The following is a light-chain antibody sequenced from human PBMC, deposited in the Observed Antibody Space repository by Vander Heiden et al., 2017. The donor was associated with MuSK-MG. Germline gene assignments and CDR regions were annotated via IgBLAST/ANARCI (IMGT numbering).Light chain of an antibody. CDR3: QAWDSNTYVV. CDR1: KLGNKY. Sequence: SHELPQPPSVSVSPGQTATITCSGDKLGNKYACWYQQKPGQSPVLVIYEDNKRPSGVSERFSGSNSGNTATLTIRGTQAMDEADYYCQAWDSNTYVVFGGGTKLTVL. J-gene: IGLJ2*01. CDR2: EDN. V-gene: IGLV3-1*01.